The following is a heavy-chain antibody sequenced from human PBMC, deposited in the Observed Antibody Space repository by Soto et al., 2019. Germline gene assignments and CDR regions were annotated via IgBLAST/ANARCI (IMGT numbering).Heavy chain of an antibody. D-gene: IGHD3-22*01. J-gene: IGHJ6*02. CDR3: ATNGEDYYDSSGYYYYGMDV. Sequence: SVKVSCKXSGYTFTYRYLHWVRPAPGRALEWMGWITPFNGNTNYAQKFQDRVTITRDRSMSTAYMELSSLRSEDTAMYYCATNGEDYYDSSGYYYYGMDVWGQGTTVTVSS. CDR1: GYTFTYRY. V-gene: IGHV1-45*02. CDR2: ITPFNGNT.